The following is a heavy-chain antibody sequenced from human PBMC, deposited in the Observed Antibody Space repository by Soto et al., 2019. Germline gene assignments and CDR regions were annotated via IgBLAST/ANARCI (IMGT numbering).Heavy chain of an antibody. J-gene: IGHJ4*02. CDR2: IYSSGST. D-gene: IGHD5-18*01. CDR1: GGSVSSGRYY. CDR3: ARDHPHSYGVYYFDY. V-gene: IGHV4-61*01. Sequence: SETLSLTCTVSGGSVSSGRYYWTWIRQPPGKGLEWIGYIYSSGSTHYNPSLQNRVTISIDTSKNQVSLKVNSVTAADTAVYYCARDHPHSYGVYYFDYWGQGTPVTVSS.